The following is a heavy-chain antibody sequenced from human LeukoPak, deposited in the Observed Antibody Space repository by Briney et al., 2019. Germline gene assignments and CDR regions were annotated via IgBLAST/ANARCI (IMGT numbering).Heavy chain of an antibody. Sequence: PGGSLRLSCAASGFTFDDYGMSWVRQAPGKGLEWVSGINWNGGSTGYADSVKGRFTISRDNAKNSLYLQMNSLRAEDTALYYCARAVGLLWFGEFNLPPDYWGQGTLVTVSS. V-gene: IGHV3-20*04. CDR2: INWNGGST. CDR1: GFTFDDYG. CDR3: ARAVGLLWFGEFNLPPDY. D-gene: IGHD3-10*01. J-gene: IGHJ4*02.